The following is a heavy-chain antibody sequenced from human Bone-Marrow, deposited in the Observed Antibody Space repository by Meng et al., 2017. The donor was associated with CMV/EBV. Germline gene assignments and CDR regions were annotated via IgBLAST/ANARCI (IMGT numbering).Heavy chain of an antibody. D-gene: IGHD5-24*01. CDR3: AREERWLKTDY. CDR1: GFTFSSYS. V-gene: IGHV3-21*01. J-gene: IGHJ4*02. Sequence: GESLKISCAASGFTFSSYSMNWVRQAPGKGLEWVSSISSSSYIYYADSVKGRFTISRDNAKNSLYLQMNSLRAEDTAVYYCAREERWLKTDYWGQGTLVTVSS. CDR2: ISSSSYI.